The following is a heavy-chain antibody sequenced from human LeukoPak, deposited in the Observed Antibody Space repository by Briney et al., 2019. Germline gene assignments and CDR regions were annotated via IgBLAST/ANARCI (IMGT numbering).Heavy chain of an antibody. CDR3: ARYHQPSGPNWLDR. CDR1: GGSISTYF. J-gene: IGHJ5*02. D-gene: IGHD2-15*01. Sequence: PSETLSLTCTVSGGSISTYFWTWIRQFPGKGLECICYIYYTGTTSYTPSLKSRVTISVDTSKNQFSLSLSSVTAADTAVYYCARYHQPSGPNWLDRWGQGTLVTVSS. CDR2: IYYTGTT. V-gene: IGHV4-59*01.